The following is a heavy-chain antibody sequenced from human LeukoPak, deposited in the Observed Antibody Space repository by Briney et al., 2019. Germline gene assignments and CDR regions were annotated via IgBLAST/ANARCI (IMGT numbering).Heavy chain of an antibody. J-gene: IGHJ6*02. CDR2: INHSGST. D-gene: IGHD3-9*01. V-gene: IGHV4-34*01. CDR3: ARGPRYYDILTGYYTPYYYYGMDV. CDR1: GGSFSGYY. Sequence: SETLSLTCAVYGGSFSGYYWSWIRQPPGKGLEWIGEINHSGSTNCNPSLKSRVTISVDTSKNQFSLKLSSVTAADTAVYYCARGPRYYDILTGYYTPYYYYGMDVWGQGTTVTVSS.